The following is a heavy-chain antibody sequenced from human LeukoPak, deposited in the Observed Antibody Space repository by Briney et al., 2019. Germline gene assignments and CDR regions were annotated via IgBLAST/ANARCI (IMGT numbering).Heavy chain of an antibody. Sequence: GGSLRLSCVASGFTFSSYAMHWVRQAPGKGLEWVAVISYDGSNKYYADSVKGRFTISRDNSKNTLYLQMNSLRAEDTAVYYCARAPYSSSWSFDYWGQGTLVTVSS. V-gene: IGHV3-30*04. CDR3: ARAPYSSSWSFDY. D-gene: IGHD6-13*01. CDR1: GFTFSSYA. J-gene: IGHJ4*02. CDR2: ISYDGSNK.